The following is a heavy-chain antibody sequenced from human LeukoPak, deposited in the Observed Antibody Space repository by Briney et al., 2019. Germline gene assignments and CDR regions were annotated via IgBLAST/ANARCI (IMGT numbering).Heavy chain of an antibody. J-gene: IGHJ4*02. Sequence: GGSLRLSCAASGFTFSIYAIHWVRQAPGKGLEWVSAISGSGGSTYYADPVKGRFTISRDNSKNTLYLQMNSLRAEDTAVYYCAKDPAFYIVGASDYWGQGTLVTVSS. CDR1: GFTFSIYA. CDR2: ISGSGGST. D-gene: IGHD1-26*01. V-gene: IGHV3-23*01. CDR3: AKDPAFYIVGASDY.